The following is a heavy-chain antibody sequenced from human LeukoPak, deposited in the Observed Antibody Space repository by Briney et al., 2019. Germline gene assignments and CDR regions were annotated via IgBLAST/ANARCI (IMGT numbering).Heavy chain of an antibody. V-gene: IGHV4-34*01. J-gene: IGHJ4*02. CDR1: GGSFSGYY. Sequence: SETLSLTCAVYGGSFSGYYWSWIRQPPGKGLEWIGEINHSGSTNYNPSLKSRVTISVDTSKNQFSLKLTSVTAADTAVYYCARHTRKYSSGLYYFDYWGQGTLVTVSS. CDR3: ARHTRKYSSGLYYFDY. CDR2: INHSGST. D-gene: IGHD6-19*01.